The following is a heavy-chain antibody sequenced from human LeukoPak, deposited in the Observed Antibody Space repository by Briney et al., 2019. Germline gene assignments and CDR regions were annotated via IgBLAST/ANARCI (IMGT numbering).Heavy chain of an antibody. CDR3: ARNGGYYDSSGYYVDF. CDR1: GFTVSSNY. D-gene: IGHD3-22*01. V-gene: IGHV3-53*01. CDR2: LYTGGSA. Sequence: GGSLRLSCAASGFTVSSNYMSWVRQAPGKGLEWVSVLYTGGSAYYSDSVKGRFTISRDNSKNTLYLQMNSLRVEDTAVYYCARNGGYYDSSGYYVDFWGQGALVTVSS. J-gene: IGHJ4*02.